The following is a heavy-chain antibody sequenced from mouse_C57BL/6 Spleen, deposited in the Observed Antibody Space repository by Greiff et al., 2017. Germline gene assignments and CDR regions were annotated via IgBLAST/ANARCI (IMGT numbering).Heavy chain of an antibody. V-gene: IGHV5-12*01. CDR1: GFTFSDYY. D-gene: IGHD1-1*01. CDR2: ISNGGGST. CDR3: ARRDYGSSPTRAMDY. Sequence: EVQLVESGGGLVQPGGSLKLSCAASGFTFSDYYMYWVRQTPEKRLEWVAYISNGGGSTYYPDTVKGRFAISRDNAKNTLYLQMSRLKSEDTAMYYCARRDYGSSPTRAMDYWGQGTSVTVSS. J-gene: IGHJ4*01.